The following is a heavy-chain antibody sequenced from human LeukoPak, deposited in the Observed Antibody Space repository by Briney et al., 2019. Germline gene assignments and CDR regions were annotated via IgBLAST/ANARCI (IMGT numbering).Heavy chain of an antibody. CDR1: GYTFTGYY. J-gene: IGHJ5*02. D-gene: IGHD2-2*01. CDR3: ARASRIVVVPASQRFDP. V-gene: IGHV1-2*06. CDR2: INPNSGGT. Sequence: GASVKVSCKASGYTFTGYYMHWVRQAPGQGLEWTGRINPNSGGTNYAQKFQGRVTMTRDTSISTAYMELSRLRSDDTAVYYCARASRIVVVPASQRFDPWGQGTLVTVSS.